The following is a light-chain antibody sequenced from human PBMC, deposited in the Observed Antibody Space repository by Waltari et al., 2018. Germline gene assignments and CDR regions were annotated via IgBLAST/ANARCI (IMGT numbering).Light chain of an antibody. J-gene: IGLJ3*02. CDR3: QAWDSTFARV. CDR1: KLGTKY. CDR2: QNT. V-gene: IGLV3-1*01. Sequence: SYELTQPTSVSVAPGQTANITCSGDKLGTKYACWYQQKPGQSPVLVIHQNTKRPSGIPELLAGSNAGNTATLTISGTQPIDEADFYCQAWDSTFARVFGGGTRLTVL.